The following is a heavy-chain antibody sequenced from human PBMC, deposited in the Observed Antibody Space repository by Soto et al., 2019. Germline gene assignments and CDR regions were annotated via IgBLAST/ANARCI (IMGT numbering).Heavy chain of an antibody. CDR3: ARRRASDYGGNHHPYYFDR. CDR2: ISYSGRT. V-gene: IGHV4-39*01. Sequence: SETLSLTCTVSGASIITDNYFWVWIRQSPRRGLELIGSISYSGRTYDNPSLQSRVTISIDASKNQFSLKLTSVTTADTAVYYCARRRASDYGGNHHPYYFDRWGQGALVTAPQ. CDR1: GASIITDNYF. J-gene: IGHJ4*02. D-gene: IGHD4-17*01.